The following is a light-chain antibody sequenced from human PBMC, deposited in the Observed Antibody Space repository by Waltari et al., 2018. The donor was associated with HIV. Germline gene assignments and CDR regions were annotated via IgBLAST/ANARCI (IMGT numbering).Light chain of an antibody. CDR2: GAS. V-gene: IGKV1D-8*01. CDR1: QGISSY. Sequence: VIWMTQSPSLLSASTGDRVTISCRVSQGISSYLAWYQQKPGKAPELVIYGASTLQSGVPSRFSGSGSGTDFTLTISCLQSEDFATYYGQQYYSFPPTFGG. J-gene: IGKJ4*01. CDR3: QQYYSFPPT.